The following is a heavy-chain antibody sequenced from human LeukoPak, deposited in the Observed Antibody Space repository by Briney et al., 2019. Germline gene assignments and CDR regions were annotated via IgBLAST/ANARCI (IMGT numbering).Heavy chain of an antibody. CDR1: GFTFSNYG. CDR2: IRYDGSNK. Sequence: GSLRLSCAASGFTFSNYGMHWVRQAPGKGLEWVAFIRYDGSNKYYADSVKGRFTISRDNSKSTLYLQMDSLRAEDTAVYYCAKEHTVVTPSPDYWGQGTLVTVSS. CDR3: AKEHTVVTPSPDY. D-gene: IGHD4-23*01. J-gene: IGHJ4*02. V-gene: IGHV3-30*02.